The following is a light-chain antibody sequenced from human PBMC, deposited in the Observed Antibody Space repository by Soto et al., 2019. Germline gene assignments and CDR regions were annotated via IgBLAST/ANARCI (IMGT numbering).Light chain of an antibody. V-gene: IGKV1-5*01. J-gene: IGKJ1*01. CDR2: DAS. CDR3: QQFNSYSSWT. CDR1: QSISNL. Sequence: DIQMTQSPSTLSASVGDRVTIACRASQSISNLLAWYQQRPGKAPQLLIYDASTLQRGVPSRFSGSGSGTEFTLTIISLQPDDFATYYCQQFNSYSSWTFGQGTKVEIK.